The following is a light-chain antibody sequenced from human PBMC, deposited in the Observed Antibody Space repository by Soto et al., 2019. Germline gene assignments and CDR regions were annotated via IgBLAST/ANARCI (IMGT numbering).Light chain of an antibody. V-gene: IGKV3-15*01. Sequence: EIVMTQSPATLSVSPGERATLSCRATQSVTTNLAWYQQKPGQAPRLLIYGASTRATGIPARFSGSGSGTEFTLTISSLQSEDFAVYSCQQYNNWPPWTFDQGTKVEIK. CDR1: QSVTTN. CDR3: QQYNNWPPWT. J-gene: IGKJ1*01. CDR2: GAS.